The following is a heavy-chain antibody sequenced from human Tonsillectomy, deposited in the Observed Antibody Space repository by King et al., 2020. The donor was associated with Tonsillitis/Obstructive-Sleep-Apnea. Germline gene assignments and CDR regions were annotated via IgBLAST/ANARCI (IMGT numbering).Heavy chain of an antibody. CDR2: IYYSGST. J-gene: IGHJ5*02. V-gene: IGHV4-39*01. CDR3: AGHQDVLLWFGELSFNWFDP. D-gene: IGHD3-10*01. Sequence: QLQESGPGLVKPSETLSLTCTVSGGSISSSSYYWGWIRQPPGKGLEWIGSIYYSGSTYYNPSLKSRVTISVDTSKNQFSLKLSSVTAADTAVYYCAGHQDVLLWFGELSFNWFDPWGQGTLVTVSS. CDR1: GGSISSSSYY.